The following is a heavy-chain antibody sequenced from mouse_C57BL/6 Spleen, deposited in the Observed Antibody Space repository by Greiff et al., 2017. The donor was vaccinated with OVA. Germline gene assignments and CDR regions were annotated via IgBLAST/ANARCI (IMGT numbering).Heavy chain of an antibody. CDR3: ARHEESYPDCFDY. J-gene: IGHJ2*01. Sequence: QVQLKQSGAELVKPGASVKLSCKASGYTFTEYTIHWVKLRSGQGLEWIGWFYPGSGSIKYYEKSKDKATLIADKSSSTVYMELSRVTSADSAVYFCARHEESYPDCFDYWGQGTTLTVSS. CDR1: GYTFTEYT. CDR2: FYPGSGSI. D-gene: IGHD2-12*01. V-gene: IGHV1-62-2*01.